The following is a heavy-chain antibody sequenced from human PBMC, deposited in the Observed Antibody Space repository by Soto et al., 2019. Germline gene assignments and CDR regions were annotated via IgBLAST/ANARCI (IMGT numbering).Heavy chain of an antibody. CDR1: GGSFSGYY. Sequence: QVQLQQWGAGLLKPSETLSLTCAVYGGSFSGYYWSWIRQPPGKGLEWIGEINHSGSTNYNPSLKSRVTRSVDTSKNQFSLKLSSVTAADTAVYYCARGLTYSSGWYSHAFDIWGQGTMVTVSS. CDR2: INHSGST. V-gene: IGHV4-34*01. D-gene: IGHD6-19*01. CDR3: ARGLTYSSGWYSHAFDI. J-gene: IGHJ3*02.